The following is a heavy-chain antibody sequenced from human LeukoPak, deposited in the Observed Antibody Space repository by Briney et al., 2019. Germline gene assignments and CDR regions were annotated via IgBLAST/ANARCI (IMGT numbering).Heavy chain of an antibody. V-gene: IGHV4-59*01. CDR3: ASSLLGYSYVDYYYYYMDV. J-gene: IGHJ6*03. CDR2: IYYSGST. D-gene: IGHD5-18*01. CDR1: GGSISSYY. Sequence: KASETLSLTCTVSGGSISSYYWSWIRQPPGKGLEWIGYIYYSGSTNYNPSLKSRVTISVDTSKNQFSLKLSSVTAADTAVYYYASSLLGYSYVDYYYYYMDVWGKGTTVTVSS.